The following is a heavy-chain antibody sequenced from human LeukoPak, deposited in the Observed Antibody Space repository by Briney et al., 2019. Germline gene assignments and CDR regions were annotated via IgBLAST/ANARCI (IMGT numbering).Heavy chain of an antibody. D-gene: IGHD3-22*01. CDR2: INPSGGST. Sequence: GASVKVSCKASGYTFTSYYMHWMRQAPGQGLEWMGIINPSGGSTSYAQKFQGRVTMTRDTSTSTVYMELSSLRSEDTAVYYCTGYDSSGYYNLGAFDIWGQGTMVTVSS. J-gene: IGHJ3*02. CDR3: TGYDSSGYYNLGAFDI. V-gene: IGHV1-46*01. CDR1: GYTFTSYY.